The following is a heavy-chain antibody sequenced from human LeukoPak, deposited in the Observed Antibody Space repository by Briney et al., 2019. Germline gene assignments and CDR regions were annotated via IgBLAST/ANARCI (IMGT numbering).Heavy chain of an antibody. J-gene: IGHJ5*02. Sequence: KTSETLSLTCAVSGGSISSSNWWSWVRQPPGKGLEWIGEIYHSGSTYYNPSLKSRVTISVDRSKNQFSLKLSSVTAADTAVYYCARGGRYCSGGSCYSGNWFDPWGQGTLVTVSS. V-gene: IGHV4-4*02. CDR1: GGSISSSNW. CDR3: ARGGRYCSGGSCYSGNWFDP. CDR2: IYHSGST. D-gene: IGHD2-15*01.